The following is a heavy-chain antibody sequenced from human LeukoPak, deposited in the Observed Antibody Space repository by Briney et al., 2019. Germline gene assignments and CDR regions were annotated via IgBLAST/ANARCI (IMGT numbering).Heavy chain of an antibody. CDR3: ARSRNYDTTGFNPSYYLDS. J-gene: IGHJ4*02. V-gene: IGHV4-59*02. Sequence: SETLSLTCTVSGGSVIGSYWTWIRQSPGGSLQYLGYIYNTVDVNYSPSLKSRVTISIDMSRNQGSLRLTSVTAADTAIYYCARSRNYDTTGFNPSYYLDSWGQGALVTVAS. CDR1: GGSVIGSY. D-gene: IGHD3-22*01. CDR2: IYNTVDV.